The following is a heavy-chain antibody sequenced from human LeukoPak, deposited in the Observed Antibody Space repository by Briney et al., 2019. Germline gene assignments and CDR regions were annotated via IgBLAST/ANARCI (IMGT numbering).Heavy chain of an antibody. CDR3: AKYGHGYNLGSFDI. J-gene: IGHJ3*02. Sequence: SETLSLTCTVSGGSISSDYWSWIRQPPGRGLEWIGFVHYTGGANYNPSLESRVTISLDTAKNQFSLRLRSVTAADTALYYCAKYGHGYNLGSFDIWGQGTMVSVSS. D-gene: IGHD5-24*01. V-gene: IGHV4-59*01. CDR1: GGSISSDY. CDR2: VHYTGGA.